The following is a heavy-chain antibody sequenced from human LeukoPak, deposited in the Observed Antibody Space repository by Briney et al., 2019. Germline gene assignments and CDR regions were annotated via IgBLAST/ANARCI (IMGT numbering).Heavy chain of an antibody. D-gene: IGHD1-14*01. CDR1: GFTFSSYG. CDR3: AKETTEGRDYFDY. J-gene: IGHJ4*02. Sequence: PGGSLRLSCAASGFTFSSYGMHWVRQAPGKGLEWVAFIRYDGSNKYYADSVKGRFTISRDNSKNTLYLQMNSLRAEDTAVYYCAKETTEGRDYFDYWGQGTLVTVSS. V-gene: IGHV3-30*02. CDR2: IRYDGSNK.